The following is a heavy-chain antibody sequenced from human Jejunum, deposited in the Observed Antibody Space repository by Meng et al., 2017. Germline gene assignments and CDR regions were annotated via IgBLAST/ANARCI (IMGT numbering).Heavy chain of an antibody. Sequence: GESLKISCAAAGINFSRYWIHWVRQAAEKRLEWVSRINTDGSNKRYADSVKSRFTISRDNAKNTLYLQMNSRRAEDTAVYYCASPGDYNYYYGIDVWGQGTTVTVSS. D-gene: IGHD4-17*01. CDR3: ASPGDYNYYYGIDV. CDR1: GINFSRYW. V-gene: IGHV3-74*01. CDR2: INTDGSNK. J-gene: IGHJ6*02.